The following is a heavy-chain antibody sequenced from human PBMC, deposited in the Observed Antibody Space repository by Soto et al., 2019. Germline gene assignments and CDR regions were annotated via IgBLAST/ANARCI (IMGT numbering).Heavy chain of an antibody. D-gene: IGHD3-3*01. Sequence: EAQLVESGGGLVQPGRSLRLSCAGSGFIFDDFAIHWVRQAPGKGLEWVSGISWNSESIGYADSVKGRFTISRDNAKNALYLQMNSLRVEDTAFYYCTKVGGLYDFWSGPLHFDLWGQGTRVTVSS. J-gene: IGHJ4*02. CDR1: GFIFDDFA. CDR2: ISWNSESI. V-gene: IGHV3-9*01. CDR3: TKVGGLYDFWSGPLHFDL.